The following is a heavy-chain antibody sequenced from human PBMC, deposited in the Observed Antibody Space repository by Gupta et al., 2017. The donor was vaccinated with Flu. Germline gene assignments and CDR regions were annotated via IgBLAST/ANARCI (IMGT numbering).Heavy chain of an antibody. CDR3: ARKGGGHCSGGTCYSFDY. V-gene: IGHV1-69*01. D-gene: IGHD2-15*01. CDR2: IIPVFGQT. J-gene: IGHJ4*02. Sequence: VRHAPGQGLEWMVGIIPVFGQTNYEQKFQGRVTITADESASTAYMELSSLRSEDTAVYYCARKGGGHCSGGTCYSFDYWGQGTLVTVSS.